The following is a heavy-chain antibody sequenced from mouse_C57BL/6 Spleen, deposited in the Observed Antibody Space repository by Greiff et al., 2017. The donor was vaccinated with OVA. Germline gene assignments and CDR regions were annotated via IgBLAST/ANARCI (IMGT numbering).Heavy chain of an antibody. CDR2: FHPYNDDT. D-gene: IGHD2-4*01. V-gene: IGHV1-47*01. Sequence: VQLQQSGAELVKPGASVKMSCKASGYTFTTYPIEWMKQNHGKSLEWIGNFHPYNDDTKYNEKFKGKATLTVEKSSSTAYLELSRLTSDDSAVYYCASGDDYDDGCYAMDYWGQGTSVTVSS. J-gene: IGHJ4*01. CDR3: ASGDDYDDGCYAMDY. CDR1: GYTFTTYP.